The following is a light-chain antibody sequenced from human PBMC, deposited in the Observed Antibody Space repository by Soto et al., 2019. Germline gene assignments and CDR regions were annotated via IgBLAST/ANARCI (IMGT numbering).Light chain of an antibody. CDR1: SSDFGNYNV. V-gene: IGLV2-14*02. J-gene: IGLJ6*01. Sequence: QSVLTQPASVSGSPGQSVTISCAGTSSDFGNYNVLSWYQQHPGKVPKLIIFDVNKRPSGIYSRFSGSKSGNTASLTISGLPGEDEDNYCCCSFTSSNTHVFGRGTKVTVL. CDR3: CSFTSSNTHV. CDR2: DVN.